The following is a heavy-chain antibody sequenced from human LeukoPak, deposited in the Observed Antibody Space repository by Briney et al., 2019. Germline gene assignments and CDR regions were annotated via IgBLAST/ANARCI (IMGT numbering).Heavy chain of an antibody. J-gene: IGHJ6*03. CDR1: GFTFSSYT. CDR3: AREGYYYYYMDV. Sequence: GGSLRLSCAASGFTFSSYTMKWVRQAPGKGLEWVSSISSSSSYIYYADSVKGRFTISRDNAKNSLYLQMNGLRAEDTAVYYCAREGYYYYYMDVWGKGTTVTISS. V-gene: IGHV3-21*01. CDR2: ISSSSSYI.